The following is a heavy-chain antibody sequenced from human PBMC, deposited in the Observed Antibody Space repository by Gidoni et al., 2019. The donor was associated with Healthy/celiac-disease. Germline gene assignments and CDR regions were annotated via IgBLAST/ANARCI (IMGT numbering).Heavy chain of an antibody. CDR1: GGSFSGYY. Sequence: QVQLQQWGAGLLKPSETLSLTCAVYGGSFSGYYWSWIRQPPGKGLEWIGEINHSGSTNYNPSLKSRVTISVDTFKNQFSLKLSSVTAADTAVYYCARVWGSMVRGSPHWFDPWGQGTLVTVSS. CDR2: INHSGST. V-gene: IGHV4-34*01. CDR3: ARVWGSMVRGSPHWFDP. D-gene: IGHD3-10*01. J-gene: IGHJ5*02.